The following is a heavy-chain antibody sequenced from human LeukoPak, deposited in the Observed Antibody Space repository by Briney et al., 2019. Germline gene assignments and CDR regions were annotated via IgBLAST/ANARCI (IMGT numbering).Heavy chain of an antibody. V-gene: IGHV4-39*01. CDR2: IYYTEST. J-gene: IGHJ4*02. Sequence: PSETLSLTCTVSVGSISSSSHYWGWVRQPPGKGLECIGFIYYTESTYSNPSLKSRVALSIDRTKNQFSLKLSSVTAADTAVYYCARSSYYDTGGYYDYWGQGALVTVSS. CDR3: ARSSYYDTGGYYDY. D-gene: IGHD3-22*01. CDR1: VGSISSSSHY.